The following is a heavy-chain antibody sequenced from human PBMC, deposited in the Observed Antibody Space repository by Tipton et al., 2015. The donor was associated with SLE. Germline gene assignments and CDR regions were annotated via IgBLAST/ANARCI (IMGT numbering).Heavy chain of an antibody. Sequence: GLVKPSETLSLTCTVSGGSISSSSYYWGWIRQPPGKGLEWIGEINHSGSTNYNPSLKSRVTISVDTSKNQFSLKLSSVTAADTAVYYCARDDPDGESRGIPGDYWGQGTLVTVSS. V-gene: IGHV4-39*07. J-gene: IGHJ4*02. D-gene: IGHD4-17*01. CDR3: ARDDPDGESRGIPGDY. CDR1: GGSISSSSYY. CDR2: INHSGST.